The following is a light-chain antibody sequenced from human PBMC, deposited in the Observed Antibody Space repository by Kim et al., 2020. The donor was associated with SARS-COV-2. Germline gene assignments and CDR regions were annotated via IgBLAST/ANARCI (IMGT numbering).Light chain of an antibody. CDR3: CSYAGSYTPWV. Sequence: QSVTISCTGTSSDVGGYNYVSWYQQHPGKAPQRMIYDVTTRPSGVPDRFSVSKSGNTASLTISGLQAEDEADYSCCSYAGSYTPWVFGGGTQLTVL. V-gene: IGLV2-11*03. J-gene: IGLJ3*02. CDR2: DVT. CDR1: SSDVGGYNY.